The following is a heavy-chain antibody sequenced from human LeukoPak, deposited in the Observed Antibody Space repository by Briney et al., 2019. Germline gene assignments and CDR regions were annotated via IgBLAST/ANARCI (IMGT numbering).Heavy chain of an antibody. CDR1: GYTFTTYD. J-gene: IGHJ4*02. Sequence: ASVKVSCKASGYTFTTYDINWVRQATGQGLEWMGWMNPNSGNTGYAQKFQGRVTMTRNTSISTAYMELSSLTSEDTAVYYCARGTCDYSSKTDCWGQGTLVTVSS. CDR3: ARGTCDYSSKTDC. CDR2: MNPNSGNT. D-gene: IGHD4-11*01. V-gene: IGHV1-8*01.